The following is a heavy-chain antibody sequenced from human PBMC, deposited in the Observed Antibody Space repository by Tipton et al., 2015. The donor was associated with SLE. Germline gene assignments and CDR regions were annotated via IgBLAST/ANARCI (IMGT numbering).Heavy chain of an antibody. CDR1: GGSISSGGYY. D-gene: IGHD3-22*01. CDR3: ARNYYDSSGYYYVRDAFDI. V-gene: IGHV4-31*03. CDR2: IYYSGST. Sequence: TLSLTCTVSGGSISSGGYYWSWIRQHPGKGLEWIGYIYYSGSTYYNPSLKSRVTISVDTSKNQFSLKLSSVTAADTAVYYCARNYYDSSGYYYVRDAFDIWGQGTMVTVSS. J-gene: IGHJ3*02.